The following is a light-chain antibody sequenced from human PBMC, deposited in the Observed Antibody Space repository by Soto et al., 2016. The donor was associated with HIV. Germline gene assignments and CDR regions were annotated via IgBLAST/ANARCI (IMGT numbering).Light chain of an antibody. CDR3: MQSLQTYT. Sequence: DIVMTQSPLSLPVTPGEPASISCRSSQSLLHRNGYDYLNWYLQKPGQSPQLLIYLGSNRASGVPDRFSGAGSGTDFALKISRVEAEDVGIYYYMQSLQTYTFGQGTKAGD. CDR2: LGS. V-gene: IGKV2-28*01. J-gene: IGKJ2*01. CDR1: QSLLHRNGYDY.